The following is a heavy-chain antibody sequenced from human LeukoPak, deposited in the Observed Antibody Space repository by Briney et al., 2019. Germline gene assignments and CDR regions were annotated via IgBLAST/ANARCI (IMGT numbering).Heavy chain of an antibody. CDR1: GFTFSSYA. CDR3: ARVRSHDGTIDY. Sequence: GGSLRLSCAASGFTFSSYAMHWVRQAPGKGLEWVAVISYDGSNKYYADSVKGRFTISRDNSKNTLYLQMNSLRAEDTAVYYCARVRSHDGTIDYWGQGTLVTVSS. V-gene: IGHV3-30*14. D-gene: IGHD2-8*01. CDR2: ISYDGSNK. J-gene: IGHJ4*02.